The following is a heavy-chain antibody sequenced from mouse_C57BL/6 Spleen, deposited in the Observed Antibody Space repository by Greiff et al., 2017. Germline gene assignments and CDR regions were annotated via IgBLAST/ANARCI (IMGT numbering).Heavy chain of an antibody. CDR1: GYTFTDYY. Sequence: VQLQQSGPELVKPGASVKISCKASGYTFTDYYMNWVKQSHGKSLEWIGDINPNNGGTSYNQKFKGKATLTVDKSSSTAYMELRSLTSEDSAVYYCARSELGGFAYWGQGTLVTVSA. J-gene: IGHJ3*01. CDR3: ARSELGGFAY. CDR2: INPNNGGT. V-gene: IGHV1-26*01. D-gene: IGHD4-1*01.